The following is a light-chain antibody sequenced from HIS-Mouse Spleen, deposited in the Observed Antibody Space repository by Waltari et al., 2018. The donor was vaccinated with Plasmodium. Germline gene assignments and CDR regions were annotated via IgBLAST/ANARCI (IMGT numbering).Light chain of an antibody. CDR3: QQYDNLPLT. CDR2: DAS. Sequence: DIQMTHSPPPLSASVGDRVTITCQASQDIRNYLNWYQQKPGTAPKLLIYDASKLATGVPSRFSGSGSGTDFTFTISSLQPEDIATYYCQQYDNLPLTFGRGTKVEIK. CDR1: QDIRNY. J-gene: IGKJ4*01. V-gene: IGKV1-33*01.